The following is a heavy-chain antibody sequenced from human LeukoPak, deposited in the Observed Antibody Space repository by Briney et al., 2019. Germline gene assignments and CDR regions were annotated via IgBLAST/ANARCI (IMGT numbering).Heavy chain of an antibody. V-gene: IGHV4-59*01. CDR2: IYYSGST. J-gene: IGHJ4*02. Sequence: SETLSLTCTVSGGSISSYYWSWIRQPPGKGLEWIGYIYYSGSTNYNPSLKSRVTISVDTSKNQFSLKLSSVTAADTAVYYCARITTQVGSSSGFDYWGQGTLVTVSS. CDR3: ARITTQVGSSSGFDY. D-gene: IGHD6-6*01. CDR1: GGSISSYY.